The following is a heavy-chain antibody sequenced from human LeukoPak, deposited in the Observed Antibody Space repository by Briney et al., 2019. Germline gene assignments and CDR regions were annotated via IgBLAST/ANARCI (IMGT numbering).Heavy chain of an antibody. D-gene: IGHD2-21*02. Sequence: PGGSLRLSCAASGFTFDDSGMSWVRQAPGKGLEWVANIKQDGSEKYYVDSVKGRFTISRDNAKSSLYLQMNSLRSEDTAVYYCARDLTLFDYWGQGTLVTVSS. V-gene: IGHV3-7*01. CDR1: GFTFDDSG. J-gene: IGHJ4*02. CDR3: ARDLTLFDY. CDR2: IKQDGSEK.